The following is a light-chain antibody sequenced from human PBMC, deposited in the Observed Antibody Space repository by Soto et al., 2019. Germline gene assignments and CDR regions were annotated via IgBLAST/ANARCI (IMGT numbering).Light chain of an antibody. CDR3: QQYNNWWT. CDR2: GAS. V-gene: IGKV3-15*01. Sequence: EIVLTQSPGTLSVSPGERATLSCRASQSVSSNLAWYQQKPGQAPRLLIYGASTRATGIPARFGSSGSGTEFTLTISSLQSEDFAVYYCQQYNNWWTFGQGTKVDIK. J-gene: IGKJ1*01. CDR1: QSVSSN.